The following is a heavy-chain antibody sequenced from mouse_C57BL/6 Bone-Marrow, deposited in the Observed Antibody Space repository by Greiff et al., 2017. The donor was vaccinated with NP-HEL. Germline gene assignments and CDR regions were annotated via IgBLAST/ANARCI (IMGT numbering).Heavy chain of an antibody. Sequence: QVQLKQSGAELVKPGASVKISCKASGYAFSSYWMNWVKQRPGKGLEWIGQIYPGDGDTNYNGKFKGKATLTADKSSSTAYMQLSSLTSEDSAVYFCARRTTHWYFDVWGTGTTVTVSS. CDR2: IYPGDGDT. D-gene: IGHD2-1*01. V-gene: IGHV1-80*01. CDR1: GYAFSSYW. J-gene: IGHJ1*03. CDR3: ARRTTHWYFDV.